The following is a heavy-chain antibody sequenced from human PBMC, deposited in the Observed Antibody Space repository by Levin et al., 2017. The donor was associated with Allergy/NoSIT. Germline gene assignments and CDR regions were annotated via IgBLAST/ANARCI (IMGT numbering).Heavy chain of an antibody. CDR2: IKHDGSEK. J-gene: IGHJ3*02. V-gene: IGHV3-7*04. CDR3: ARNWRSAFDI. CDR1: GFTFSSYW. Sequence: GGSLRLSCAASGFTFSSYWMSWVRQAPGKGLEWVANIKHDGSEKYYVDSVKGRFTISRDSAKNSVYLQMSNLRVEDTAVYYCARNWRSAFDIWGQGTVVTVSS.